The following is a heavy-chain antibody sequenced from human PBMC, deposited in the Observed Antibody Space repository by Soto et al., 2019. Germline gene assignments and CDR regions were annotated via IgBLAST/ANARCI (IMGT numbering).Heavy chain of an antibody. J-gene: IGHJ4*02. CDR2: INSDGST. Sequence: EVQLVESGGGLIPPGGSLRLSCAASGFLVNSAYMTLVRQAPGKGLEWLSMINSDGSTLYAESVKGRLSISRDNSKNRLDLQMNSLRAEDTAMYYCARIGYSFAWGYWGQGTLVIVTS. V-gene: IGHV3-53*01. CDR3: ARIGYSFAWGY. CDR1: GFLVNSAY. D-gene: IGHD5-18*01.